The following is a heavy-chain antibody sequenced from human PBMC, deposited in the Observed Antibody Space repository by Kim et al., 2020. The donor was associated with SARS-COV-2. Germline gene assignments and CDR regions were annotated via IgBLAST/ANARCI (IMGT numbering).Heavy chain of an antibody. Sequence: SETLSLTCTVSGDSISSNSGCRCIRQPPGEGLEWIGTGIYSGNVFYNPSLKSRVTISLDSSKTQISLKVTSVTAADTAAYYCVTVVTSAFHFLGDGIMVT. J-gene: IGHJ3*01. CDR2: GIYSGNV. CDR1: GDSISSNSG. D-gene: IGHD6-6*01. V-gene: IGHV4-39*01. CDR3: VTVVTSAFHF.